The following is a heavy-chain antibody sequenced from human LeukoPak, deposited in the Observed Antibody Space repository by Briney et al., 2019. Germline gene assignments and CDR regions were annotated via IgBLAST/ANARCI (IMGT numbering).Heavy chain of an antibody. V-gene: IGHV4-61*05. Sequence: SQTLSLTCTVSGGSISSSSYYWGWIRQPPGKGLEWIGYIYYSGSTNYNPSLKSRVTISVDTSKNQFSLKLSSVTAADTAVYYCARCRPTMGIAARPYWYFDLWGRGTLVTVSS. J-gene: IGHJ2*01. CDR2: IYYSGST. D-gene: IGHD6-6*01. CDR1: GGSISSSSYY. CDR3: ARCRPTMGIAARPYWYFDL.